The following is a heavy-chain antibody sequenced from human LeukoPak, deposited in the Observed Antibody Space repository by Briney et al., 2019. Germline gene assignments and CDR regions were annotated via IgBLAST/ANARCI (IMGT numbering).Heavy chain of an antibody. CDR1: GFSFSAYS. CDR2: VSSSAI. D-gene: IGHD3-9*01. V-gene: IGHV3-48*01. Sequence: GGSLRLSCAASGFSFSAYSMNWVRQAPGKGLEWVSYVSSSAIYYADSVKGRFTLSRDSAENSLYLQMNSLRVEDTAVYYCVRDHDWAFDYWGQGALVTVSS. CDR3: VRDHDWAFDY. J-gene: IGHJ4*02.